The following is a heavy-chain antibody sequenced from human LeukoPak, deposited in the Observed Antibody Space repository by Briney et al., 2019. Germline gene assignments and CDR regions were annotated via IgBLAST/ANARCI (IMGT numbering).Heavy chain of an antibody. Sequence: SETLSLTGAGYGGSFNGYYWSWIRQPPGKGLEWIGEINHIGSTNYNPSLNSRVTISVDTSKNQFSMKLSSVTAADTAVYYCARVTMIVVVITTVSAFDTWGQGTMVTVSS. CDR3: ARVTMIVVVITTVSAFDT. J-gene: IGHJ3*02. V-gene: IGHV4-34*01. CDR2: INHIGST. D-gene: IGHD3-22*01. CDR1: GGSFNGYY.